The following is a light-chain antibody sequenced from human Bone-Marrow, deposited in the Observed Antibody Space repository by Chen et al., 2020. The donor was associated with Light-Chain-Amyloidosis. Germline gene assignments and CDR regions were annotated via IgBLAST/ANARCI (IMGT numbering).Light chain of an antibody. V-gene: IGLV3-25*03. CDR1: DLPTKY. CDR2: RDT. Sequence: SYELTHPPSVSVSPGQTARIACTGDDLPTKYAYWYQQKPGQAPVLVIHRDTERPSGISERFSGSSSGTTVTLTISGVQAEDEADYHCQSADSSGTYEVIFGGGTKLTV. CDR3: QSADSSGTYEVI. J-gene: IGLJ2*01.